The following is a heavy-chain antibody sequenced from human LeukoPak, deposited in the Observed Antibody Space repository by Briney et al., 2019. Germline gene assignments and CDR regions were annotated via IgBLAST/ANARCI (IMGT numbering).Heavy chain of an antibody. J-gene: IGHJ4*02. V-gene: IGHV3-49*03. CDR2: IRSKAYGGTT. CDR1: GFTFGDYA. Sequence: GGSLRLSCTASGFTFGDYAMSWFRQAPGKGLEWVGFIRSKAYGGTTEYAASVKGRFTISRDDSKSIAYLQMSSLKTEDTAVYYCTRDRGYCGGDCYSFGYWGQGTLVTVSS. CDR3: TRDRGYCGGDCYSFGY. D-gene: IGHD2-21*01.